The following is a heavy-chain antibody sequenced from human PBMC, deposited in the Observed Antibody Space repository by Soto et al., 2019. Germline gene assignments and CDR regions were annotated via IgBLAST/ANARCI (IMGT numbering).Heavy chain of an antibody. CDR3: ASPWRMYSSGWYAAHFDY. J-gene: IGHJ4*02. CDR1: GGTFSSYA. V-gene: IGHV1-69*12. CDR2: IIPIFDTA. Sequence: QVQLVQSGAEVKKPGSSVKVSCKASGGTFSSYAISWVRQAPGQGLEWMGGIIPIFDTANYAQKFQGRVTITADESPSTGYMELSSLRSEDTAVYYYASPWRMYSSGWYAAHFDYWGQGTLVTVSS. D-gene: IGHD6-19*01.